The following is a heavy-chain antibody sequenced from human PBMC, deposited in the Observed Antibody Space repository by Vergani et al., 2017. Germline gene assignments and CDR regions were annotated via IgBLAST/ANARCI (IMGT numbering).Heavy chain of an antibody. V-gene: IGHV4-59*01. CDR2: IYYSGST. CDR3: ARFPDYGSGSYCCYYGMDV. Sequence: QVQLQESGPGQVKPSETLSLTCTVSGGSISSYYWSWIRQPPGKGLEWIGYIYYSGSTNYNPSLKSRVTISVDTSKNQFSRKLSSVTAAATAVYDCARFPDYGSGSYCCYYGMDVWGQGTTVTVSS. D-gene: IGHD3-10*01. CDR1: GGSISSYY. J-gene: IGHJ6*02.